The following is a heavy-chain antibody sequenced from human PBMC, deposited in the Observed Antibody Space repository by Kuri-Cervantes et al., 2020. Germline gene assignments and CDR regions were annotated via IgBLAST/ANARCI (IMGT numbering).Heavy chain of an antibody. D-gene: IGHD1-26*01. CDR2: IYYSGST. Sequence: SETLSLTCAVYGGSFSGYYWSWIRQPPEKGLEWIGYIYYSGSTSYNPSLNSRVTISVDTSRNQFSLKLNSVTAADTAVYYCARAVGATIRGQFDYWGQGALVTVSS. CDR1: GGSFSGYY. J-gene: IGHJ4*02. CDR3: ARAVGATIRGQFDY. V-gene: IGHV4-59*01.